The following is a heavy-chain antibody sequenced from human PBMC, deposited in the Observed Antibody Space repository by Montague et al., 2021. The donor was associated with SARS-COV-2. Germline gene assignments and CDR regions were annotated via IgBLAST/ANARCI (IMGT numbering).Heavy chain of an antibody. D-gene: IGHD3-22*01. CDR3: ARERSADYYDGSGYHSYKYGMDV. J-gene: IGHJ6*02. V-gene: IGHV4-61*02. CDR2: IYTSGSS. CDR1: GGSVSSGSYY. Sequence: TLSLTCTVSGGSVSSGSYYWSWIRQPAGKGLEWIGRIYTSGSSNYNPSLKSRVTISVDTSKNLFSLKVSSVTAADTAVYYCARERSADYYDGSGYHSYKYGMDVWGQGTTVTVSS.